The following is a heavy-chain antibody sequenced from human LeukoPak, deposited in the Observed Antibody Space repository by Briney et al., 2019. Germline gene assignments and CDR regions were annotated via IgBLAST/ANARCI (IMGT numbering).Heavy chain of an antibody. CDR2: IASDGSHT. Sequence: PGRSLRLSCAAPGFTFSTYFMHWVRQAPGKGLEWVADIASDGSHTFYVESVKGRFTISRDNSKNTLYLQMNSLRAEDTAVYYCATRKTDYGDLLWDYWGQGTLVTVSS. V-gene: IGHV3-30-3*01. J-gene: IGHJ4*02. CDR1: GFTFSTYF. D-gene: IGHD4-17*01. CDR3: ATRKTDYGDLLWDY.